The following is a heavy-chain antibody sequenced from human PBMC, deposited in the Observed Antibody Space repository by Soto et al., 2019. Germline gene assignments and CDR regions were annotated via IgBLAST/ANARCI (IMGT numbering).Heavy chain of an antibody. Sequence: PSEALSLSCTVSGGSIISDYWSGVRQPPGKGLEWIGYIYYSGSTNYNPSLKSRVTISVDTSKNQFSLKLSSVTAADTAVYYCARLYSRPWFDPWGQGTLVTVSS. D-gene: IGHD6-13*01. J-gene: IGHJ5*02. CDR2: IYYSGST. CDR1: GGSIISDY. CDR3: ARLYSRPWFDP. V-gene: IGHV4-59*01.